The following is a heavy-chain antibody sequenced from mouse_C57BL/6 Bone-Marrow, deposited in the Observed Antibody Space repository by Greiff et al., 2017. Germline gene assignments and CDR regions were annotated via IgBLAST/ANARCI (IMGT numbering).Heavy chain of an antibody. CDR2: IDPSDSYT. Sequence: QVQLQQPGAELVRPGTSVKLSCKASGYTFTSYWMHWVKQRPGQGLEWIGVIDPSDSYTNYNQKFKGKATLTVDTSSSTAYMQLSSLTSEDSAVYYCARYGPSPWFAYWGQGTLVTVSA. V-gene: IGHV1-59*01. D-gene: IGHD1-2*01. CDR1: GYTFTSYW. CDR3: ARYGPSPWFAY. J-gene: IGHJ3*01.